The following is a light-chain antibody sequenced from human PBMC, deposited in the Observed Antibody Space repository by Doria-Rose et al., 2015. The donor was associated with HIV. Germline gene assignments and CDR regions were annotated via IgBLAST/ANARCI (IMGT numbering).Light chain of an antibody. CDR1: QDISSY. CDR3: QQLDTYPRT. CDR2: AAS. J-gene: IGKJ2*02. V-gene: IGKV1-9*01. Sequence: TQSPPSLSASVGDRVTITCRASQDISSYLAWYQQKPGKAPKLLIYAASALQTGVPSRFSGSGSGTEFTLTITSLQPEDFATYYCQQLDTYPRTFGQGYKLEIK.